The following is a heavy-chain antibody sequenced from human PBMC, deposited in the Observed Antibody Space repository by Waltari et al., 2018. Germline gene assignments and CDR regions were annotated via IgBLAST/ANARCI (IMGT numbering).Heavy chain of an antibody. V-gene: IGHV4-39*01. CDR2: MYYRGAT. D-gene: IGHD4-17*01. Sequence: QLQLQESGPGLVNPSETLSLNCTSSGGSISSSYNWAWVPQAPGKGLDGVGTMYYRGATSNNASLDSRLGISIDTSKNLFSLKLSSVTATDTAVYFCVRPGSTVTPRAFDIWGQGIKVTVSS. CDR3: VRPGSTVTPRAFDI. CDR1: GGSISSSYN. J-gene: IGHJ3*02.